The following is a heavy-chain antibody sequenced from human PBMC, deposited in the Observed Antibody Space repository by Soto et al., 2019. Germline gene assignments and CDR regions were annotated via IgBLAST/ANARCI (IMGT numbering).Heavy chain of an antibody. J-gene: IGHJ5*02. Sequence: SETLSLTCTVSGGSISSGGYYWSWIRQHPGKGLEWIGYIYYSGSTYYNPSLKSRVTISVDTSKNQFSLKLTSVTAADTAVYYCARGTGSTSDNWFDPWGQGTLVTVSS. CDR2: IYYSGST. CDR1: GGSISSGGYY. CDR3: ARGTGSTSDNWFDP. D-gene: IGHD2-2*01. V-gene: IGHV4-31*03.